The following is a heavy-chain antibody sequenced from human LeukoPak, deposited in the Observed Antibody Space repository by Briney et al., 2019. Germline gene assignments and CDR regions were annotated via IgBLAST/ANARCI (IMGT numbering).Heavy chain of an antibody. D-gene: IGHD6-13*01. J-gene: IGHJ6*02. CDR1: GVTFSSYA. Sequence: PGGSLRLSCAASGVTFSSYAMHWARQAPGKGLEWVAVISYDGSNKYHADSGKGRFTISRDNSQNTLYLQMNSLRAEDTAVYYCARDYIAAAGKTYYYYGMDVWGQGTTVTVSS. V-gene: IGHV3-30-3*01. CDR3: ARDYIAAAGKTYYYYGMDV. CDR2: ISYDGSNK.